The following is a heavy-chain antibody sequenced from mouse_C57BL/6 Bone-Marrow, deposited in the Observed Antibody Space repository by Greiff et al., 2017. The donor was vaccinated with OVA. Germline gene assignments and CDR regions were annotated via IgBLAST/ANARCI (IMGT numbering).Heavy chain of an antibody. Sequence: QVQLKQPGAELVKPGASVKLSCKASGYTFTSYWMQWVKQRPGQGLEWIGEIDPSDSYTNYKQKFKGKATLTVDTSSSTAYMQRSSLTSEDSAVYYCARRNALDYWGQGTTLTVSS. CDR3: ARRNALDY. CDR1: GYTFTSYW. V-gene: IGHV1-50*01. J-gene: IGHJ2*01. CDR2: IDPSDSYT.